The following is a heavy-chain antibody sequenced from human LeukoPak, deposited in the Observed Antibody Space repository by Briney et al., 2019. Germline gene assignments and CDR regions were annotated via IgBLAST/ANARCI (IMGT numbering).Heavy chain of an antibody. V-gene: IGHV3-66*01. CDR3: ARDQLYYLGSGSLTVGPFHGMDV. J-gene: IGHJ6*02. CDR1: GFSFGNYA. Sequence: GGSLRLSCAASGFSFGNYAMSWVRQAPGRGLEWVSVIYSGGGTYYAESVKGRFTISRDNSKNTLYLQLNSLRAEDTAVYYCARDQLYYLGSGSLTVGPFHGMDVWGQGTTVTVS. CDR2: IYSGGGT. D-gene: IGHD3-10*01.